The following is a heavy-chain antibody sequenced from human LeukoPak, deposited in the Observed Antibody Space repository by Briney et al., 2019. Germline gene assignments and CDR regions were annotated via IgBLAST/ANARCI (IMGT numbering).Heavy chain of an antibody. V-gene: IGHV5-51*01. CDR1: GYSFTSYW. J-gene: IGHJ4*02. CDR2: IYPGDSDT. D-gene: IGHD3-22*01. CDR3: ARQSHYDSSGSIPEWGDY. Sequence: GESLKISCKGSGYSFTSYWIGWVRQMPGKGLEWMGIIYPGDSDTRYSPSFQGQVTISADKSISTAYLQWSSLKASDTAMYYCARQSHYDSSGSIPEWGDYWGQGTLVTVSS.